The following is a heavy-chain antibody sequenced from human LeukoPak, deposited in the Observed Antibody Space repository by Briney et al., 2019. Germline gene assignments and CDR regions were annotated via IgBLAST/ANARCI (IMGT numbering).Heavy chain of an antibody. D-gene: IGHD3-10*01. V-gene: IGHV1-8*01. Sequence: ASLKVSRKPSGDTFTGVVITSGRRATGQGVECMGWMNPNSCNTGYAQKFQGRVTMTRNTSISTAYMELSSLRSEDTAVYYCARRSMVRGVIDLGYWGQGTLVTVSS. CDR3: ARRSMVRGVIDLGY. CDR1: GDTFTGVV. J-gene: IGHJ4*02. CDR2: MNPNSCNT.